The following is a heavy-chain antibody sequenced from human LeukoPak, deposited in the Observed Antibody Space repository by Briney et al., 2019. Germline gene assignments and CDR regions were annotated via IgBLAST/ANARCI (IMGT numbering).Heavy chain of an antibody. D-gene: IGHD6-13*01. Sequence: GGSLRVSCAPSRFTLSSYAMHWVPQAPGEGLEWVAVISYDGSNKYYADSVEGRFTISRDNCKNTLYLQMNSLRAEDTAVYYCARDLVAAAAPDYWGQGTLVTVSS. CDR3: ARDLVAAAAPDY. J-gene: IGHJ4*02. V-gene: IGHV3-30-3*01. CDR1: RFTLSSYA. CDR2: ISYDGSNK.